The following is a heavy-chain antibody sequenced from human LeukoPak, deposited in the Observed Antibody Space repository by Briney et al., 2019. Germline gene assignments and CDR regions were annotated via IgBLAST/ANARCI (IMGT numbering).Heavy chain of an antibody. Sequence: GASVKVSCKASGYTFTGYYMHWVRQAPGQGLEWMGWINPNSGGTNYAQKFQGRVTMTRDTSISTAYLQWSSLKASDTAMYYCARADYYDSSGYIYWGQGTLVTVSS. J-gene: IGHJ4*02. D-gene: IGHD3-22*01. CDR2: INPNSGGT. CDR1: GYTFTGYY. V-gene: IGHV1-2*02. CDR3: ARADYYDSSGYIY.